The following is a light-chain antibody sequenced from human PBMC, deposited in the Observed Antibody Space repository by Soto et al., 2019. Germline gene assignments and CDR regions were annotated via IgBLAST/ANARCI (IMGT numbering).Light chain of an antibody. Sequence: IQLTQSPSSLSASVGDRVTITCRASQGISSYLAWYQQQPGKAPKLLIYAASTLQSGVPSRFSGSGSGTDFTLTISSLQPEDFATYYCQQLNSYPLMYTFGQGTKLEIK. CDR1: QGISSY. CDR2: AAS. J-gene: IGKJ2*01. CDR3: QQLNSYPLMYT. V-gene: IGKV1-9*01.